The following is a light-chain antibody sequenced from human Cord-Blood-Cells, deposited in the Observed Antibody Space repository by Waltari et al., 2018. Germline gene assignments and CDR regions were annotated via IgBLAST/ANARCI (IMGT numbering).Light chain of an antibody. Sequence: DIQMPQSPSSLYADVGARFSITCRASQDISKYVSWFQQKAGKAPQRLIHDVSNLEAGVPSRFSGTGSETDCSFTSTSLQPEDIATYYAQHYHSLPYTFGRGTKLQIK. CDR1: QDISKY. J-gene: IGKJ2*01. CDR2: DVS. V-gene: IGKV1-33*01. CDR3: QHYHSLPYT.